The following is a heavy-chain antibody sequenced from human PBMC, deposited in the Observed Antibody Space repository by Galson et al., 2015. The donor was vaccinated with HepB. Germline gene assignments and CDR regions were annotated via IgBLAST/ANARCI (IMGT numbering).Heavy chain of an antibody. CDR1: GYTFTSYG. J-gene: IGHJ4*02. Sequence: SVKVSCKASGYTFTSYGINWVRQAPGQGPEWMGRISAYNGNTDYAQMLRGRVTMTTDTSTSTAYMELRSLRSDDTAVYYCARYRSSVAGNSCDYWGQGTLGTVSP. CDR2: ISAYNGNT. V-gene: IGHV1-18*01. D-gene: IGHD6-19*01. CDR3: ARYRSSVAGNSCDY.